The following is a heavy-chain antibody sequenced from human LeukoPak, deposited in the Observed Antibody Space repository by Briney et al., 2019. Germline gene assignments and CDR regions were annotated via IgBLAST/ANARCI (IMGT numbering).Heavy chain of an antibody. CDR3: ARDKTGSGSSSFYYYYYGMDV. CDR1: GLTFSSYA. Sequence: GGSLRLSCAASGLTFSSYAMHWVRQAPGKGLEWVAVISYDGSNKYYADSVKGRFTISRDNSKNTLYLQMNSLRAEDTAVYYCARDKTGSGSSSFYYYYYGMDVWGQGTTVTVSS. CDR2: ISYDGSNK. V-gene: IGHV3-30-3*01. D-gene: IGHD1-26*01. J-gene: IGHJ6*02.